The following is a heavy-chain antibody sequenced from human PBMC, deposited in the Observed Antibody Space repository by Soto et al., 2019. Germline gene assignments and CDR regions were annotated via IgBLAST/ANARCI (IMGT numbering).Heavy chain of an antibody. CDR3: ARSGGEPVTFDI. CDR2: IYYSGST. V-gene: IGHV4-61*08. J-gene: IGHJ3*02. CDR1: GGSISSGGYS. D-gene: IGHD4-17*01. Sequence: SETLSLTCAVSGGSISSGGYSWSWIRQPPGKGLEWIGYIYYSGSTNYNPSLKSRVTISVDTSKNQFSLKLSSVTAADTAVYYCARSGGEPVTFDIWGQGTMVTVSS.